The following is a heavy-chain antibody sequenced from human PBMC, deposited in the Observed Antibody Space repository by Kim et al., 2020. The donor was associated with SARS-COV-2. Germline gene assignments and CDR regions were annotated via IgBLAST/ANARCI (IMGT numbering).Heavy chain of an antibody. Sequence: GGSLRLSCAASGFTFSSYAMSWVRQAPGKGLEWVSAISGSGGSTYYADSVKGRFTISRDNSKNTLYLQMNSLRAEDTAVYYCAKEVVKRPGYYYYGMDVWGQGTTVTVSS. CDR2: ISGSGGST. J-gene: IGHJ6*02. CDR3: AKEVVKRPGYYYYGMDV. D-gene: IGHD2-15*01. V-gene: IGHV3-23*01. CDR1: GFTFSSYA.